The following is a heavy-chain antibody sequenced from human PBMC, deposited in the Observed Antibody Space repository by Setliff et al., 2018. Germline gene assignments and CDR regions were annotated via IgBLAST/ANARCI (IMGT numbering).Heavy chain of an antibody. CDR3: ARDPWQWLTTFTSAEYFQH. CDR1: GGTFSSFA. D-gene: IGHD6-19*01. J-gene: IGHJ1*01. V-gene: IGHV1-69*06. CDR2: IIPIFGTA. Sequence: SVKVSCKASGGTFSSFAISWVRQAPGQGLEWMGRIIPIFGTANYAQKFQGRVTITADKSTSTAYMELSSLRSEDTAVYYCARDPWQWLTTFTSAEYFQHWGQGTLVTVS.